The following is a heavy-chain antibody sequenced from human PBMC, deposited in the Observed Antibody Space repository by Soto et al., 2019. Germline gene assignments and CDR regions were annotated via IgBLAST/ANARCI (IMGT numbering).Heavy chain of an antibody. Sequence: SETLSLTCTVSSDSISSYYWIWIRQSPGKGLEWIGYTDYSGNTNYNPSLKSRVTISGDTSKNQFSLRLSSVTAEDTAVYYCAKVEAGTMIVVVITYFDYWGQGTLVTVSS. V-gene: IGHV4-59*12. CDR2: TDYSGNT. CDR3: AKVEAGTMIVVVITYFDY. D-gene: IGHD3-22*01. CDR1: SDSISSYY. J-gene: IGHJ4*02.